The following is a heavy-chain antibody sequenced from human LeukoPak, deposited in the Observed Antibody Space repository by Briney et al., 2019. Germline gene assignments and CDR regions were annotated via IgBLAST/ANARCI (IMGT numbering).Heavy chain of an antibody. V-gene: IGHV4-30-4*01. CDR3: ARDPGAYPYYFDY. J-gene: IGHJ4*02. D-gene: IGHD3-10*01. Sequence: ASETLSLTCTVSGGSISSGDYFWSWIRQPPGKGLEWIGYIHYSGSTFYNPSLKSRVTISVDTSKNQFSLNLSSVTAAGTAVYHCARDPGAYPYYFDYWGQGTLVTVSS. CDR2: IHYSGST. CDR1: GGSISSGDYF.